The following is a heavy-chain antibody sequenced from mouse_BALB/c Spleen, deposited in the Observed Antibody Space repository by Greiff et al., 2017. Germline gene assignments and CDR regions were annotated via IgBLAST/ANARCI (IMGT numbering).Heavy chain of an antibody. CDR2: ISYSGST. Sequence: EVKLVESGPGLVKPSQSLSLTCTVTGYSITSDYAWNWIRQFPGNKLEWMGYISYSGSTSYNPSLKSRISITRDTSKNQFFLQLNSVTTEDTATYYCARPLLRTGYFDVWGAGTTVTVSS. D-gene: IGHD1-1*01. V-gene: IGHV3-2*02. CDR3: ARPLLRTGYFDV. CDR1: GYSITSDYA. J-gene: IGHJ1*01.